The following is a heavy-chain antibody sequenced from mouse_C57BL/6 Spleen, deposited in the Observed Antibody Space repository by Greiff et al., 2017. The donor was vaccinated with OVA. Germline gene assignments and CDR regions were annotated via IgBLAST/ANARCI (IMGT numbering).Heavy chain of an antibody. CDR3: ARGGFITTVVATDFDV. V-gene: IGHV1-81*01. J-gene: IGHJ1*03. Sequence: QVQLQQSGAELARPGASVKLSCKASGYTFTSYGISWVKQRTGQGLEWIGEIYPRSGNTYYNEKFKGKATLTADKSSSTAYMELRSLTSEDSAVYFCARGGFITTVVATDFDVWGTGTTVTVSS. D-gene: IGHD1-1*01. CDR2: IYPRSGNT. CDR1: GYTFTSYG.